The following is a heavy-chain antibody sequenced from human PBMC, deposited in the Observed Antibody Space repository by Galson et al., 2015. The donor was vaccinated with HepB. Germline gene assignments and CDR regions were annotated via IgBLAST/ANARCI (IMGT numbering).Heavy chain of an antibody. CDR3: ARDGGSTYYYGSGSYSWFDP. J-gene: IGHJ5*02. CDR2: INPNSGGT. Sequence: SVKVSCKASGYTFTGYYMHWVRQAPGQGLEWMGRINPNSGGTNYAQKFQGRVTMTRDTSISTAYMELSRLRSDDTAVYYCARDGGSTYYYGSGSYSWFDPWGQGTLVTVSS. CDR1: GYTFTGYY. V-gene: IGHV1-2*06. D-gene: IGHD3-10*01.